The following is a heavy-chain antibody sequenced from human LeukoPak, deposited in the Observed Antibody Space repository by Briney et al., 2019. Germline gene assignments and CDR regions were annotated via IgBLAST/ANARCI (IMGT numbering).Heavy chain of an antibody. J-gene: IGHJ4*02. V-gene: IGHV1-46*02. D-gene: IGHD3-22*01. CDR3: ARAYYESSAYRHAVYFDY. CDR2: INPSDDST. Sequence: GASVKVSCKASGYTFNSSYMHWVRQAPGQGLEWMGIINPSDDSTRYAQKFQGRVTMTKDTSTNTVYMHLSSLGSDDTAVYYCARAYYESSAYRHAVYFDYWGQGTLVTVSS. CDR1: GYTFNSSY.